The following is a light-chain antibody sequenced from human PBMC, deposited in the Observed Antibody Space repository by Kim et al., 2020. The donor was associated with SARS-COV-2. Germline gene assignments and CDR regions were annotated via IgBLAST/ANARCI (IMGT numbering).Light chain of an antibody. CDR1: QSVSSN. CDR2: GAS. V-gene: IGKV3-15*01. Sequence: SVSPGERATLSCRASQSVSSNLVWYQQKPGQAPRLLIYGASTRATGIPARFSGSRSGTEFTLTISSLQSEDFAVYYCQQYINWPYTFGQGTKLEIK. J-gene: IGKJ2*01. CDR3: QQYINWPYT.